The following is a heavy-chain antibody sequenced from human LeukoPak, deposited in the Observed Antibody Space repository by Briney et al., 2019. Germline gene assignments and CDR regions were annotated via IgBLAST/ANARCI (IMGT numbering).Heavy chain of an antibody. J-gene: IGHJ4*02. CDR1: GGSFSGYY. D-gene: IGHD3-10*01. CDR2: INHSGST. CDR3: ARGTDYGSGSPTLYY. Sequence: PSETLSLTCAVYGGSFSGYYWSWIRQPPGKGLEWIGEINHSGSTNYNPSLKRRVTISVDTSKNQFSLKLSSLTAADTAVYYCARGTDYGSGSPTLYYWGEGSLVAVSS. V-gene: IGHV4-34*01.